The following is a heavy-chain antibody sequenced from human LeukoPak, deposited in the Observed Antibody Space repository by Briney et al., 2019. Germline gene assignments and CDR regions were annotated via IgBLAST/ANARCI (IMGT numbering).Heavy chain of an antibody. V-gene: IGHV3-20*04. CDR3: ESGIRYYYYYYMDV. D-gene: IGHD3-9*01. CDR2: IHWNGDTT. J-gene: IGHJ6*03. Sequence: GGSLRLSCAASGFTFDDYGMNWVRQAPGKGLELISGIHWNGDTTNYAASVKGRFTISRDNAKNSLYLQMNSLRAEDTALYYAESGIRYYYYYYMDVWGKGTTVTVSS. CDR1: GFTFDDYG.